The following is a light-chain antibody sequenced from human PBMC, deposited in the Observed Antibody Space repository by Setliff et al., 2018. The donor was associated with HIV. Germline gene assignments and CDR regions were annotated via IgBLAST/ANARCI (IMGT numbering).Light chain of an antibody. Sequence: QSVLAQPASVSGSPGQSITISCTGTSSDVGGYDYVSWYQHHPGKAPKLIIYEVNDRPSGVSNRFSGSKSGNTASLTISGLQAEDEADYYCSSYTTRGTRGFGGGTK. J-gene: IGLJ3*02. CDR3: SSYTTRGTRG. CDR2: EVN. V-gene: IGLV2-14*01. CDR1: SSDVGGYDY.